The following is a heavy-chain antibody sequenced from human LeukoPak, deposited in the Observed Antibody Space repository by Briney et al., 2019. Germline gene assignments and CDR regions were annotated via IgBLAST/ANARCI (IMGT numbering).Heavy chain of an antibody. D-gene: IGHD2-2*01. CDR1: GGAITNYY. CDR3: ARAPAGQPYYYMDV. V-gene: IGHV4-59*07. J-gene: IGHJ6*03. CDR2: MYYSGST. Sequence: PSDTLSLTCTVSGGAITNYYWSSIRQPPGKGLEWIGYMYYSGSTNYTPSLKSRVTMSVDTSSNQISLKMTSLTAADTAVYYCARAPAGQPYYYMDVWGKGTTVTVSS.